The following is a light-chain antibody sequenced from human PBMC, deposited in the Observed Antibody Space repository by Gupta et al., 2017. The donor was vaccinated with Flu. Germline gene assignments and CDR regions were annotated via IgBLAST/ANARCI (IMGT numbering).Light chain of an antibody. J-gene: IGKJ4*01. CDR3: QQDNYYPIT. Sequence: DVQMTQSPSALSASVGDRVTITCRASQDIGNWLAWYQQKPESAPKSLIFATSTLRSGVPSRFSGIGSGTDFTLTITSLQAEDVGTYYCQQDNYYPITFGGGTKVEI. CDR1: QDIGNW. V-gene: IGKV1D-16*01. CDR2: ATS.